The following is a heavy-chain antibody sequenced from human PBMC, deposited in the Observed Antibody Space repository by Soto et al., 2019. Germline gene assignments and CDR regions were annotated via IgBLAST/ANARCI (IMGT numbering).Heavy chain of an antibody. J-gene: IGHJ5*02. CDR1: GYTFTGYY. V-gene: IGHV1-2*02. CDR3: ARYSGRSGKWFDP. CDR2: INPNSGGT. Sequence: ASVKVSCKASGYTFTGYYMHGVRQAPGQGLEWMGWINPNSGGTNYAQKFQGRVTMTRDTSISTAYMELSRLRSDDTAVYYCARYSGRSGKWFDPWGQRTLVTVSS. D-gene: IGHD1-26*01.